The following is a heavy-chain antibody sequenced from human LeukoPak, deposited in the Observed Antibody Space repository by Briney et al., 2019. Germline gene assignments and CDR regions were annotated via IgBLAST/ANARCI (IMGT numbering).Heavy chain of an antibody. CDR1: GFTFSNAW. V-gene: IGHV3-15*01. Sequence: GGSLRLSCAASGFTFSNAWMSWVRQAPGKGLEWVGRIKSKTDGGTTDYAAPVKGRFTISRDNSKNTLYLQMNSLRAEDTAVYYCARDLIHDYWGQGTLVTVSS. CDR2: IKSKTDGGTT. D-gene: IGHD3-16*01. J-gene: IGHJ4*02. CDR3: ARDLIHDY.